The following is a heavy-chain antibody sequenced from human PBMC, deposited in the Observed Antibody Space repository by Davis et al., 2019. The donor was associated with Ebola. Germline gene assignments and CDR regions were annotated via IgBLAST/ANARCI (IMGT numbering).Heavy chain of an antibody. D-gene: IGHD3-10*02. J-gene: IGHJ4*02. V-gene: IGHV3-48*02. CDR3: VRDYLFAFDS. Sequence: GESLKILCVTSGFTFTSYSFNWIRQTPGKGLEWIAHINTRGDARVYADSVRGRFTISRDDAANSLSLQMDSLKHEDTAVYYCVRDYLFAFDSWGQGTPVTVSS. CDR2: INTRGDAR. CDR1: GFTFTSYS.